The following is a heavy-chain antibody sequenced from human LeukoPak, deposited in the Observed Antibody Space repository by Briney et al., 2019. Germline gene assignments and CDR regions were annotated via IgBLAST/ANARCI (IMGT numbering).Heavy chain of an antibody. J-gene: IGHJ6*02. CDR1: GGTFSSYA. Sequence: ASVKVSCKASGGTFSSYAIGWVRQAPGQGLEWMGWISAYNGNTNYAQKLQGRVTMTTDTSTSTAYMELRSLRSDDTAVYYCARPYDSSGYYYYGMDVWGQGTTVTVSS. V-gene: IGHV1-18*01. CDR2: ISAYNGNT. CDR3: ARPYDSSGYYYYGMDV. D-gene: IGHD3-22*01.